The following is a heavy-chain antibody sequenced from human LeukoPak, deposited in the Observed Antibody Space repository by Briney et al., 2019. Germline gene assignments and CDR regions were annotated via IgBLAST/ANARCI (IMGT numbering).Heavy chain of an antibody. D-gene: IGHD1-1*01. CDR3: ASSTTGEDYYYYYMDV. J-gene: IGHJ6*03. Sequence: GGSLRLSCAASGFIFSSYSMTWVRQAPGKGLKWVSFISSSGTTIYYADSVKGRFTISRDNAKKTLFLQMNSLRAEDTAVYYCASSTTGEDYYYYYMDVWGKGTTVTVSS. CDR2: ISSSGTTI. V-gene: IGHV3-48*04. CDR1: GFIFSSYS.